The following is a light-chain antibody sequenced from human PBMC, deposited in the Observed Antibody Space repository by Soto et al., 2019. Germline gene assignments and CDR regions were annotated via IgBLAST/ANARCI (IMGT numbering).Light chain of an antibody. Sequence: QSVLTQPASVSGSPGQSITISCTGTRTDVGGYNFVSWYQQHPGKAPKLIIYEVSNRPSGISNRFSGSKSGNTASLTLSGLQAEDEADYYCSSYTSSSTLVFGGGTKVTVL. CDR2: EVS. CDR1: RTDVGGYNF. V-gene: IGLV2-14*01. J-gene: IGLJ2*01. CDR3: SSYTSSSTLV.